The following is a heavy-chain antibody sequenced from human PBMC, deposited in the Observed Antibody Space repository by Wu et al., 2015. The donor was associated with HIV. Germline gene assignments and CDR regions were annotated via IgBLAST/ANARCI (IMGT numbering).Heavy chain of an antibody. J-gene: IGHJ3*02. CDR2: INPKGGIT. Sequence: QVQLVQSGAEMKKPGASVNVSRKASGYSFNTHYLNWMRQAPGQGPEWMGLINPKGGITTYAQNFKGRVTMTSDTSTSTLYLEVNSLGSEDTAVYYCARNLFGRYDVIDMWGQGTMVIVSS. D-gene: IGHD3-16*01. CDR3: ARNLFGRYDVIDM. V-gene: IGHV1-46*02. CDR1: GYSFNTHY.